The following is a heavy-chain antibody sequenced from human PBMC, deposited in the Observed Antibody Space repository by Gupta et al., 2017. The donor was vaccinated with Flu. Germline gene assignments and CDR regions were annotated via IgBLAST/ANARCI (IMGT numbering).Heavy chain of an antibody. Sequence: YSGSTYYNPSIKSRVTMSVDTSKNQFSLKLSSVTAVDTAGYYCARADSSGDYGGSVAFDIWGQGTMVTVSS. V-gene: IGHV4-28*03. CDR2: YSGST. J-gene: IGHJ3*02. CDR3: ARADSSGDYGGSVAFDI. D-gene: IGHD3-22*01.